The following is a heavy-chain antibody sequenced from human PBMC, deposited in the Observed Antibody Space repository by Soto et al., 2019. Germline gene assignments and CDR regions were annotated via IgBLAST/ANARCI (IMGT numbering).Heavy chain of an antibody. CDR1: GGFVSSGSYY. D-gene: IGHD1-1*01. V-gene: IGHV4-34*01. CDR3: ARVERRTATTVVDAFDI. CDR2: MSHSGGT. J-gene: IGHJ3*02. Sequence: QVQLQQWGAGLLKPSETLSLTCAVYGGFVSSGSYYWSWIQQPPGKGLEWIGEMSHSGGTHFNPSLKSRVTISVDTSKNQFSLKMSSVTAADTALYYCARVERRTATTVVDAFDIWGPGTMVTVSS.